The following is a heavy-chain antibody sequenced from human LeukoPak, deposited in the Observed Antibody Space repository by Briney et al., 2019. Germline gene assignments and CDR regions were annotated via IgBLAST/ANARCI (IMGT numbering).Heavy chain of an antibody. D-gene: IGHD3/OR15-3a*01. CDR2: ISFDGNNK. J-gene: IGHJ4*02. V-gene: IGHV3-30-3*01. CDR1: GFTFSSYA. Sequence: GRSLRLSCAAPGFTFSSYAMHWVRQAPGKGLKRGAMISFDGNNKHYADSVKGRFTISRDNAKNSLFLQMDSLRAEDTAVYFCAREDFFTPHSWGQGTLVTVSS. CDR3: AREDFFTPHS.